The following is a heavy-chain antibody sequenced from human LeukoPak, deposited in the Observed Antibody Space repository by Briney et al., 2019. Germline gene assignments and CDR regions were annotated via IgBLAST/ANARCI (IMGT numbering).Heavy chain of an antibody. J-gene: IGHJ4*02. CDR1: GGSISSSY. D-gene: IGHD1-7*01. V-gene: IGHV4-59*01. CDR2: IYYTGTT. CDR3: ARTPLLHWNYYFDY. Sequence: SGTLSLTCTVSGGSISSSYWSWIRQPPGKGLEWIGHIYYTGTTNYNPSLKSRVTISVDTSKNQFSLKLSSVTAADTAVYYCARTPLLHWNYYFDYWGQGTLVTVSS.